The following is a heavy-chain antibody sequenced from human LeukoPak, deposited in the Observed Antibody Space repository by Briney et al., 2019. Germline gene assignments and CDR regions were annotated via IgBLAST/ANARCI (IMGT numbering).Heavy chain of an antibody. CDR2: IYTSGST. J-gene: IGHJ3*02. CDR3: ARVIAAVGAYDAFDI. D-gene: IGHD3-16*01. Sequence: SETLSLTCTVSGGSISSYYWSWIRQPAGKGLEWIGRIYTSGSTNYNPSLKSRVTMSVDTSKNQFSLKLSSVTAADTAVYYCARVIAAVGAYDAFDIWGQGTMVTVSS. V-gene: IGHV4-4*07. CDR1: GGSISSYY.